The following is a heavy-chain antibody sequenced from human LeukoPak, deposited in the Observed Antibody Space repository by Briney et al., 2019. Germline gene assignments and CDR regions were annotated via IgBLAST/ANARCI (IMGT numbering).Heavy chain of an antibody. CDR2: IYYSGST. Sequence: SETLSLTCTVSGGSISSYYWSWIRQPPGKGLEWIGYIYYSGSTNYNPSLKSRVTISVDTSKNQFSLKLSSVTAADTAVYYCARRGYSYDAFDIWGQGTMVAVSS. V-gene: IGHV4-59*01. CDR3: ARRGYSYDAFDI. J-gene: IGHJ3*02. CDR1: GGSISSYY. D-gene: IGHD5-18*01.